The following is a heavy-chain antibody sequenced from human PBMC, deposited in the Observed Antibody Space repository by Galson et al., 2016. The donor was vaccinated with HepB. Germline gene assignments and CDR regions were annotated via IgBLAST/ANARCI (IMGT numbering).Heavy chain of an antibody. J-gene: IGHJ4*02. D-gene: IGHD1-26*01. CDR3: VRVGLDGPYFDS. CDR1: GYSFPVFW. Sequence: QSGAEVKKPGESLRISCEASGYSFPVFWIGWVRQMAGKGLEWMAIIYLTDSDTRYSPSFQGHVTVSAHRSIRTAYLHWSSLKASDTAMDFCVRVGLDGPYFDSWGQGTLVTVSS. CDR2: IYLTDSDT. V-gene: IGHV5-51*01.